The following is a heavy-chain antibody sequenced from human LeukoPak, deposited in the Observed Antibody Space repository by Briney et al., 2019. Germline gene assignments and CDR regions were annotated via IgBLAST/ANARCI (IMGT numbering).Heavy chain of an antibody. CDR3: ARGQQLWLRGVDY. V-gene: IGHV3-33*01. J-gene: IGHJ4*02. CDR2: IWYDGSNK. Sequence: GGSLRLSCAASGFTFSSYGMHWVRQAPGKGLEWAAVIWYDGSNKYYADSVKGRFTISRDNSKNTLYLQMNSLRAEDTAVYYCARGQQLWLRGVDYWGQGTLVTVSS. CDR1: GFTFSSYG. D-gene: IGHD5-18*01.